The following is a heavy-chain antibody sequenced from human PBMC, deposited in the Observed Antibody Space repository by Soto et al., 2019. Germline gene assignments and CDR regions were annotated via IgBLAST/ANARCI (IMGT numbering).Heavy chain of an antibody. D-gene: IGHD6-13*01. CDR3: AKVPQQLLVYFDY. CDR1: EFTFSNYA. Sequence: GGSLRLSCAASEFTFSNYAMSWVRQAPGKGLEWVSSISDNGGTTYYADSVKGRFTISRDNSKNTLYLQMNSLRVEDTAVYYCAKVPQQLLVYFDYSCQGPQVTVSS. J-gene: IGHJ4*02. V-gene: IGHV3-23*01. CDR2: ISDNGGTT.